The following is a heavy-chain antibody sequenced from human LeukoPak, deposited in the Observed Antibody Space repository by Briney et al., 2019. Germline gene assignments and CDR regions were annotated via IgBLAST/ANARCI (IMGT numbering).Heavy chain of an antibody. D-gene: IGHD2-15*01. V-gene: IGHV3-33*01. CDR3: ARGDDCGGSCYSVADY. Sequence: GGSLRLSCAASGFTFSSYGMHWARQAPGKGLEWVAVIWYDGSNKYYAGSVKGRFTISRDNSKNTLYLQMNSLRAEDTAVYYCARGDDCGGSCYSVADYWGQGTLVTVSS. J-gene: IGHJ4*02. CDR2: IWYDGSNK. CDR1: GFTFSSYG.